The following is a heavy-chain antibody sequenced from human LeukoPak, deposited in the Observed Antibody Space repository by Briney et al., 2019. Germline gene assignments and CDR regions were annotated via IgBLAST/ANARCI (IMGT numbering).Heavy chain of an antibody. CDR2: IKYSGTT. V-gene: IGHV4-59*01. Sequence: SQTESLTCTVSRRSIGNFYSKWVRQSPAKGLEWIGYIKYSGTTNCKPSLKRRVSTSLGMSSNRFALTLDSVTAAGTAVYYFARAASLDYWGQGILVTVSS. CDR1: RRSIGNFY. CDR3: ARAASLDY. J-gene: IGHJ4*02. D-gene: IGHD2-2*01.